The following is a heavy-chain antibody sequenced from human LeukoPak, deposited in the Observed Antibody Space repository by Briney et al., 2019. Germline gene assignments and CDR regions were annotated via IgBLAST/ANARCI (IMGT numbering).Heavy chain of an antibody. CDR2: INPNSGGT. Sequence: ASVKVSCKASGYAFTGYYMHWVRQAPGQGLEWMGWINPNSGGTNYAQKFQGRVTMTRDTSISTAYMELSRLRSDDTAVYYCAPHSVSYSLIWGQGTLVTVSS. CDR1: GYAFTGYY. V-gene: IGHV1-2*02. J-gene: IGHJ4*02. D-gene: IGHD1-26*01. CDR3: APHSVSYSLI.